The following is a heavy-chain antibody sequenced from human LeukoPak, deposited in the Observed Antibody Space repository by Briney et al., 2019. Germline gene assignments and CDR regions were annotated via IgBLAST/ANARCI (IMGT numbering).Heavy chain of an antibody. Sequence: PSETLSLTCTVSGGSISSSSYYWGWIRQPPGKGLEWIGRIYYSGSTYYNPSLKSRVTISVDTSKNQFSLKLSSVTAADTAVYYCARQTTTLRLRYFDWLLYAFDIWGQGTMVTVSS. J-gene: IGHJ3*02. V-gene: IGHV4-39*01. CDR3: ARQTTTLRLRYFDWLLYAFDI. CDR1: GGSISSSSYY. D-gene: IGHD3-9*01. CDR2: IYYSGST.